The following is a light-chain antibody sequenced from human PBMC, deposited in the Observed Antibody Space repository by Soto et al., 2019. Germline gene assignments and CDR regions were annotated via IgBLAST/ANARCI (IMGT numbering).Light chain of an antibody. CDR1: QSISRS. CDR2: DAS. J-gene: IGKJ3*01. V-gene: IGKV1-5*01. CDR3: QQYSDFLIS. Sequence: DIQMTQSPSTLSASVGDRVTITCRASQSISRSLAWYQQKPGKAPSPLIYDASSLEGGVPSRFSGSGFGTAFTLTITNLQPADFATYYCQQYSDFLISFGPGTTVDFK.